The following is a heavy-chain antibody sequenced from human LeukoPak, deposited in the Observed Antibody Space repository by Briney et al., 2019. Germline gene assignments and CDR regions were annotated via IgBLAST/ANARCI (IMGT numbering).Heavy chain of an antibody. CDR3: ARHGPYGSGTYYHDAFDI. CDR1: GGSIIGYY. J-gene: IGHJ3*02. V-gene: IGHV4-59*01. CDR2: IFSSGST. D-gene: IGHD3-10*01. Sequence: PSETLSLTCIVSGGSIIGYYWSWVRPPPGKGLGWVGYIFSSGSTTYTPSLDSRVIISVDTSKNQLSLKLSSVTAADTAVYFCARHGPYGSGTYYHDAFDIWGQGTMVTVSS.